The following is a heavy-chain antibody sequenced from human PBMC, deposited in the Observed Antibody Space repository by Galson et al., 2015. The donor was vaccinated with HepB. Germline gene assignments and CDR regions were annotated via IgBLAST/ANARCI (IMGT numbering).Heavy chain of an antibody. V-gene: IGHV3-53*01. CDR3: ARDIGYTYGPDYYCGMDV. D-gene: IGHD5-18*01. CDR2: IYSGGTS. CDR1: GFSVSSSY. J-gene: IGHJ6*02. Sequence: SLRLSCAASGFSVSSSYINWVRQAPGNGLQWVSVIYSGGTSYYADSVKGRFTISRDSSKNTLYLQMKSLRVEDTAIYYCARDIGYTYGPDYYCGMDVWGQGTTVIVSS.